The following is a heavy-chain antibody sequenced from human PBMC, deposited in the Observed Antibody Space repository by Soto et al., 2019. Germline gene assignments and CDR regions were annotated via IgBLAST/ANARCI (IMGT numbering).Heavy chain of an antibody. J-gene: IGHJ4*02. Sequence: ASVKVSCKASGYTFTGYYMHWVRQAPGQGLEWMGWINPNSGGTNYAQKFQGRVTMTRDTSISTAYMELSRLRSDDTAVYYCARVNVVVVAATREYYFDYWGQGTLVTVSS. CDR3: ARVNVVVVAATREYYFDY. V-gene: IGHV1-2*02. CDR1: GYTFTGYY. D-gene: IGHD2-15*01. CDR2: INPNSGGT.